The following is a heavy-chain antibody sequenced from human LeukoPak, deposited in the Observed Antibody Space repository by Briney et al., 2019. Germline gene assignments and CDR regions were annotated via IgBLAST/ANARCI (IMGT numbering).Heavy chain of an antibody. Sequence: GGSLRLSCAASGVTFRGYWMTWVRQAPGKGLEWVANMKEDESEKYYADSVKGRFTISRGNAKNSVYLQMNSLRAEDTAVYYCVCAAPGYWGQGTLVTVSS. CDR3: VCAAPGY. CDR2: MKEDESEK. V-gene: IGHV3-7*01. J-gene: IGHJ4*02. CDR1: GVTFRGYW. D-gene: IGHD6-25*01.